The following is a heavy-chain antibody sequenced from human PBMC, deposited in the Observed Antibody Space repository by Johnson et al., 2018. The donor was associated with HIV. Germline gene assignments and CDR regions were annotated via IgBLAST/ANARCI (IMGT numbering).Heavy chain of an antibody. CDR1: GFTFSNYA. Sequence: QVQLVESGGGVVQPGRSLRLSCAASGFTFSNYALHWVRQAPGKGLEWVAVISYDGSNKYYADSVKGRFTISRDNSKNTLYLQMNSLRAEDTAVYYCAKPMGGDDAFDIWGQGTTVTVSS. V-gene: IGHV3-30*04. D-gene: IGHD3-16*01. CDR3: AKPMGGDDAFDI. J-gene: IGHJ3*02. CDR2: ISYDGSNK.